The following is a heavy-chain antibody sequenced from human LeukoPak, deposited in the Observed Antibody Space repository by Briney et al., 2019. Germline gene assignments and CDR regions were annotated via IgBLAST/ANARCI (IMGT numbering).Heavy chain of an antibody. CDR1: GFTFSSYG. D-gene: IGHD6-13*01. CDR2: IRYDGSNK. V-gene: IGHV3-30*02. J-gene: IGHJ4*02. CDR3: AKAPSSWDGSNSY. Sequence: GGSLRLSCAASGFTFSSYGMHWVRQAPGKGLEWVAFIRYDGSNKYYADSVKGRFTISRDNSKNTLYLQMNSLRAEDTAVYYCAKAPSSWDGSNSYWGQGTLVTVSS.